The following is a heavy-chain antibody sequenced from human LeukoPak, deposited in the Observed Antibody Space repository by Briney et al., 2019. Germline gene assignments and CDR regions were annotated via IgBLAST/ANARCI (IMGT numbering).Heavy chain of an antibody. D-gene: IGHD2-8*01. CDR1: GGTFSSYA. V-gene: IGHV1-69*04. CDR3: ARGGSSKLMGRFDP. Sequence: SVKVSCKASGGTFSSYAISWVRQAPGQGLEWMGRIIPILGIANYAQKFQGRVTITADKSTSTAYMELSSLRSEDTAVYYCARGGSSKLMGRFDPWGQGTLVTVSS. CDR2: IIPILGIA. J-gene: IGHJ5*02.